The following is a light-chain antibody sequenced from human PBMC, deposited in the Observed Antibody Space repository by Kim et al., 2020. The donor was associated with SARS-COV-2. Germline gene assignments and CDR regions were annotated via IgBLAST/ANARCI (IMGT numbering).Light chain of an antibody. V-gene: IGLV2-11*01. CDR1: SSDVGGYNY. Sequence: QSALTQPRSVSGSPGQSVTISCTGTSSDVGGYNYVSWYQQHPGKAPKLMIYDVSKRPSGVADRFSGSKSGNTASLTISGLQAEDEADYYCCSYAGSYAVVFGGGAQLAVL. CDR3: CSYAGSYAVV. CDR2: DVS. J-gene: IGLJ2*01.